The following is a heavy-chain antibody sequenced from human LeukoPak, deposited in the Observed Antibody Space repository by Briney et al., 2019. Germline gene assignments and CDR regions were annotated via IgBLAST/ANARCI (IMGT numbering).Heavy chain of an antibody. CDR3: ARSDWGLDY. CDR2: ISGSGDST. J-gene: IGHJ4*02. Sequence: GGSLRLSCAASGFTFSTYAVNWVRQAPGKGLEWVSTISGSGDSTYYADSVKGRFTISRDNSKDTLYLQMSSVRADDTAVYYCARSDWGLDYWGQGTLVTVSS. CDR1: GFTFSTYA. V-gene: IGHV3-23*01. D-gene: IGHD7-27*01.